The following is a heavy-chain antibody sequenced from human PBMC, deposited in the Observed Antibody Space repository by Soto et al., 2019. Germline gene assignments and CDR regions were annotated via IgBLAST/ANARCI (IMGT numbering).Heavy chain of an antibody. CDR1: GGTFSSYA. J-gene: IGHJ6*02. CDR2: IIPIFGTA. V-gene: IGHV1-69*13. CDR3: ARPPNAIVVVPAAPGDYYYGMDV. D-gene: IGHD2-2*01. Sequence: ASVKVSCKASGGTFSSYAISWVRQAPGQGLEWMGGIIPIFGTANYAQKFQGRVTITADESTSTAYMELSSLRSEDTAVYYCARPPNAIVVVPAAPGDYYYGMDVWGQGTTVTSP.